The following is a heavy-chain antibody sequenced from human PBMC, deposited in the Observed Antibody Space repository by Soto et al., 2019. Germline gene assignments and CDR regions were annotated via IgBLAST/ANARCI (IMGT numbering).Heavy chain of an antibody. CDR3: ASVTRTCISTSCYRYYYGMDV. Sequence: QVQLQESGPGLVKPSETLSLTCTVSGGSVSSGSYYWSWIRQPPGKGLEWIGYIYYSGSTNYNPSPKSRVTISVDTSKNHSSLKLSSVTAADTAVYYCASVTRTCISTSCYRYYYGMDVWGQGTTVTVSS. V-gene: IGHV4-61*03. CDR2: IYYSGST. D-gene: IGHD2-2*02. J-gene: IGHJ6*02. CDR1: GGSVSSGSYY.